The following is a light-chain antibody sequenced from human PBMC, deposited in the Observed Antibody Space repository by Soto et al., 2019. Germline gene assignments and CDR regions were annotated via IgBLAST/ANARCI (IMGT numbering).Light chain of an antibody. CDR2: EVS. V-gene: IGLV2-23*02. Sequence: QSALTQPASVSGSPGQSITISCTGTSSDVGSYNLVSWYQQHPGKAPKLMIYEVSKRPSGVSNRFSGSKSGNTASLTISGLQAEDEADYYCCSYAGSSTHYVFGPGTQLTVL. CDR3: CSYAGSSTHYV. CDR1: SSDVGSYNL. J-gene: IGLJ7*01.